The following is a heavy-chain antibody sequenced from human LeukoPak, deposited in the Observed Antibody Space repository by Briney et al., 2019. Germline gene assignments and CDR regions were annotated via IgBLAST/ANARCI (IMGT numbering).Heavy chain of an antibody. Sequence: ASVKVSCKVSGYTLTELSMHCVRQAPGNGREWMGGFDPEDGETIYAQKFQGRVTMTEDTSTDTAYMELSSLISEDTAVYYCATPDGDFWSGYYSWGQGTLVTVSS. J-gene: IGHJ5*02. CDR2: FDPEDGET. CDR3: ATPDGDFWSGYYS. D-gene: IGHD3-3*01. CDR1: GYTLTELS. V-gene: IGHV1-24*01.